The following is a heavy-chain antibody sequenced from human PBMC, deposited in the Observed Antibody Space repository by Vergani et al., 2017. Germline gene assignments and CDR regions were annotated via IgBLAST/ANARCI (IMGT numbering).Heavy chain of an antibody. J-gene: IGHJ4*02. CDR1: GFTFSTYA. V-gene: IGHV3-30*02. Sequence: VQLLESGGSLKQPGGSVRLSCAASGFTFSTYAMHWVRQAPGKGLEWVALIDFKGNDAYYTDSVRGRFIISRDNSKNTLYLQMNSLRVEDTALYYCAKQYVGTSDCWGQGTLVTVSS. CDR3: AKQYVGTSDC. D-gene: IGHD1-26*01. CDR2: IDFKGNDA.